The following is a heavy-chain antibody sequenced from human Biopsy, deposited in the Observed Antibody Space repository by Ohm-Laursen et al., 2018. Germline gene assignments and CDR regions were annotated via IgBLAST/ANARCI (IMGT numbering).Heavy chain of an antibody. CDR2: ISGGGTI. CDR1: GFSFTSYT. J-gene: IGHJ6*02. V-gene: IGHV3-48*03. Sequence: GSLRLSCAAAGFSFTSYTMNWVRQVPGRGLEWVSYISGGGTIYYGDSMKGRVTISRDNAKNSLYLQMHSLRAEDTAVYYCARDTRWSPYSMDVWGQGTTVTVSS. D-gene: IGHD4-23*01. CDR3: ARDTRWSPYSMDV.